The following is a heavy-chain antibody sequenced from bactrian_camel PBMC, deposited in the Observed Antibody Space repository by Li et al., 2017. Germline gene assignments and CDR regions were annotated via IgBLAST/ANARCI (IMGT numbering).Heavy chain of an antibody. D-gene: IGHD7*01. CDR1: GDTGSSISNC. V-gene: IGHV3S54*01. Sequence: QVQLVESGGGSVQVGGSLQLSCTYSGDTGSSISNCMGWSRQAPGKEREGVAAIDTDDGSTYYLNSVEGRFTISHDNAKNTLYLQMNSLKPEDTAMYYCAADRPPLWSGGSLFERGFNHWGQGTQVTVS. J-gene: IGHJ4*01. CDR3: AADRPPLWSGGSLFERGFNH. CDR2: IDTDDGST.